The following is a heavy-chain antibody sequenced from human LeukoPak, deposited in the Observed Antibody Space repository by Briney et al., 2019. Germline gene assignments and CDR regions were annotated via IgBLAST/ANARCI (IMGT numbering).Heavy chain of an antibody. CDR3: ARLTYYDFWSGYRRHAFDI. J-gene: IGHJ3*02. D-gene: IGHD3-3*01. V-gene: IGHV4-30-4*08. CDR2: IYYSGST. Sequence: SETLSLTCTVSGGSISNGDHYWSWIRQHPGKGLEWIGHIYYSGSTYYNPSLKSRVTISVDTSKNQFSLKLSSVTAADTAVYYCARLTYYDFWSGYRRHAFDIWGQGTMVTVSS. CDR1: GGSISNGDHY.